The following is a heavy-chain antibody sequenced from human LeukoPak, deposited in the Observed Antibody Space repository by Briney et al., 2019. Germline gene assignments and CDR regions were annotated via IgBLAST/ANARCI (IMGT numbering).Heavy chain of an antibody. CDR3: ARSSTGYYGMDV. Sequence: SETLSLTCTVSGGSISSYYWSWIRQPPGKGLEWIGYIYYSGSTNYNPSLKSRVTISVDTSKSQFSLKLSSVTAADTAVYYCARSSTGYYGMDVWGQGTTVTVSS. V-gene: IGHV4-59*08. J-gene: IGHJ6*02. CDR2: IYYSGST. CDR1: GGSISSYY.